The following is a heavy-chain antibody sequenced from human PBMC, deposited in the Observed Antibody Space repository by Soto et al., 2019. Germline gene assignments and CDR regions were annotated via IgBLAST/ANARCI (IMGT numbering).Heavy chain of an antibody. CDR1: GFTFSSYG. J-gene: IGHJ4*02. Sequence: QVQLVESGGGVVQPGRSLRLSCAASGFTFSSYGMHWVRQAPGKGLEWVAVISYDGSNKYYADSVKGRFTISRDNSKNTLYLQMNSLRAEDTAVYYCARKEVVDYWGQGTLVTVSS. CDR2: ISYDGSNK. CDR3: ARKEVVDY. V-gene: IGHV3-30*03.